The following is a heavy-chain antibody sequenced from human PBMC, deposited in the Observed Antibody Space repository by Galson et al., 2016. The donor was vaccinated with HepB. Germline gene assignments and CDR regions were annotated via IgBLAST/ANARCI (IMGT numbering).Heavy chain of an antibody. CDR1: GFTFSSYA. J-gene: IGHJ4*02. CDR3: AKFRVYISSSYYFDY. D-gene: IGHD6-6*01. V-gene: IGHV3-23*01. Sequence: SLRLSCAASGFTFSSYAMSWVRQAPGKGLEWVSTISGSGGGTYFADSVKGRFTISRDNSKNTLYLQMNSLRAEDTAVYYCAKFRVYISSSYYFDYWGQGTLVTVSS. CDR2: ISGSGGGT.